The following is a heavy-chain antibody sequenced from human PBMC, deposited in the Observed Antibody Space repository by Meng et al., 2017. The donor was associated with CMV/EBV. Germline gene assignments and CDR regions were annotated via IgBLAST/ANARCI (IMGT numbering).Heavy chain of an antibody. J-gene: IGHJ6*02. CDR3: ARDAVAAPPSYYGMDV. CDR2: IIPIFGTA. V-gene: IGHV1-69*05. D-gene: IGHD6-19*01. Sequence: SVKVSCKASGGTFSSYAISWVRQAPGQGLEWMGGIIPIFGTANYAQKFQGRVTITTDEFTSTAYMELSSLRSEDTAVYYCARDAVAAPPSYYGMDVWGQGTTVTVSS. CDR1: GGTFSSYA.